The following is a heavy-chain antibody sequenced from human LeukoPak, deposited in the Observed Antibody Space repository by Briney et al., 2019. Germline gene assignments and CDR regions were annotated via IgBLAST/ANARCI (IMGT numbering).Heavy chain of an antibody. CDR1: GYTFSNYY. J-gene: IGHJ4*02. CDR3: ARSDTAMVFDY. V-gene: IGHV1-46*01. Sequence: ASVKVSCKASGYTFSNYYMHWVRQAPGQGLEWMGTINPSGGRTTYAQKFQGRVTMTRDTSTRTVYMELRNLRSEDTAVYYCARSDTAMVFDYWGQGTLVTVSS. CDR2: INPSGGRT. D-gene: IGHD5-18*01.